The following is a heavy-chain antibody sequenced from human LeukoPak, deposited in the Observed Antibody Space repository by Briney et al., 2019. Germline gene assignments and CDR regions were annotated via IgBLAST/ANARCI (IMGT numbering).Heavy chain of an antibody. J-gene: IGHJ4*02. CDR1: GGSVSSGSYY. CDR2: IYYSGST. CDR3: ARAQHPRRFGAYYFDY. V-gene: IGHV4-61*01. D-gene: IGHD3-3*01. Sequence: KASETLSLTCTVSGGSVSSGSYYWSWIRQPPGKGLEWIGYIYYSGSTNYNPSLKSRVTISVDTSKNQFSLKLSSVTAADTAVYYCARAQHPRRFGAYYFDYWGQGTLVTVSS.